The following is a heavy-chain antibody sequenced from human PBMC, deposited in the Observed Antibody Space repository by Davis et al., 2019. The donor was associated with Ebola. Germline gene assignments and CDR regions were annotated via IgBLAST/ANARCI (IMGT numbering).Heavy chain of an antibody. CDR1: GGSISSNYW. D-gene: IGHD3-16*01. V-gene: IGHV4-4*02. CDR3: VRTDYTRYFDY. J-gene: IGHJ4*02. Sequence: SETLSLTCAVSGGSISSNYWWSWVRQPPGEGLEWIGEIYHSESTNYNPSLKSRVTISVDTSKNQFSLSLNSVTAADTAVYYCVRTDYTRYFDYWGQGTVVTVSS. CDR2: IYHSEST.